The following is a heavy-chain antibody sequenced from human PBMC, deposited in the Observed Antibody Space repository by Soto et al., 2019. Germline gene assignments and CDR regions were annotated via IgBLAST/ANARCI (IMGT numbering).Heavy chain of an antibody. D-gene: IGHD1-1*01. V-gene: IGHV3-48*01. J-gene: IGHJ6*03. CDR1: GFTFSSYS. CDR3: ARDGREGDYYYMDV. Sequence: EVQLVESGGGLVQPGGSLRLSCAASGFTFSSYSMNWVRQAPGKGLEWVSYISSSSSTIYYADSVKGRFTISRDNAKNSLYLQMKSLRAEDTAVYYCARDGREGDYYYMDVWGKGTTVTVSS. CDR2: ISSSSSTI.